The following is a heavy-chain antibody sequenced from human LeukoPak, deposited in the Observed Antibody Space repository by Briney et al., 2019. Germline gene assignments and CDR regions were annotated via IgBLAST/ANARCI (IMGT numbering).Heavy chain of an antibody. Sequence: GGSLRLSCAASGFTFSSYGMHWVRQAPGKGLEWVAVISYDGSNKYYADSVKGRFTISRDNSKNTLYLQMNSLRAEDTAVYYCAREVYDFWRKGYYFDYWGQGALVTVSS. CDR3: AREVYDFWRKGYYFDY. CDR2: ISYDGSNK. J-gene: IGHJ4*02. CDR1: GFTFSSYG. V-gene: IGHV3-30*03. D-gene: IGHD3-3*01.